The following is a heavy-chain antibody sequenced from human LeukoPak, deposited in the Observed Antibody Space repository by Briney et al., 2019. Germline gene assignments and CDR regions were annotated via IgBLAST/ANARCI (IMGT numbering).Heavy chain of an antibody. CDR2: IVPILGTP. CDR1: GGTFSNYA. V-gene: IGHV1-69*13. CDR3: ARPRYCSGGDCHNNLDY. Sequence: SVKVSCKASGGTFSNYAISWVRQAPGQGLEWMGGIVPILGTPNHAQKFQGRVTISVDESTSTAYMELRGLTSEDTAVYFCARPRYCSGGDCHNNLDYWGQGTLVTVSS. D-gene: IGHD2-15*01. J-gene: IGHJ4*02.